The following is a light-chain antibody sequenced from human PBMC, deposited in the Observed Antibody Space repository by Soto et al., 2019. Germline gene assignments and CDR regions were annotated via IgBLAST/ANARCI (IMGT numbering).Light chain of an antibody. CDR2: DAS. Sequence: EIVMTQSPATLSVSPGERATLSFRASQSVSSNLAWYQQKPGQAPRLLIYDASNRATGIPARFSGSESGTDFTLTISSLEPEDFAVYYCQQRSNWLTFGGGTMV. J-gene: IGKJ4*01. V-gene: IGKV3-11*01. CDR3: QQRSNWLT. CDR1: QSVSSN.